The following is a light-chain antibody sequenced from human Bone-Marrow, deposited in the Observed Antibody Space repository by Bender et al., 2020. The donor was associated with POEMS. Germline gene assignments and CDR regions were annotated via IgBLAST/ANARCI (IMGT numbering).Light chain of an antibody. Sequence: QSALTQPRSVSGSPGQSVTISCTGTNDNVGGYHYVSWYQQHPDKAPRLLIYDVTKRPSGVPYRFSGSKSGNTASLTITGLQADDEADYYCSSYAGSNNLVFGTGTKVTVL. CDR2: DVT. J-gene: IGLJ1*01. CDR3: SSYAGSNNLV. CDR1: NDNVGGYHY. V-gene: IGLV2-11*01.